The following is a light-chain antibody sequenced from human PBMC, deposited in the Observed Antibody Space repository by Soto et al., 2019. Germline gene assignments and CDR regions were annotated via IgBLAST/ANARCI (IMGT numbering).Light chain of an antibody. CDR3: QQYINAPQT. V-gene: IGKV4-1*01. Sequence: DIVMTQSPDSLAVSLGERATINCKSSQSVLYSPNNKNYLAWYQQKPGQPPKLLVYWASTRESGVPDRFSGSGSATDFTLTINSLKAEDVAVYYCQQYINAPQTFGQGTKVEIK. CDR2: WAS. CDR1: QSVLYSPNNKNY. J-gene: IGKJ1*01.